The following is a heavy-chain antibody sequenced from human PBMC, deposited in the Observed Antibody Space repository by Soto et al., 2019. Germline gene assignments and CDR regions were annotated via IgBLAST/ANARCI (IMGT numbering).Heavy chain of an antibody. V-gene: IGHV1-3*01. CDR3: ARGRVRGVMRPSDY. CDR1: GYTFTSYA. CDR2: INVGNGNT. Sequence: QVQRVQSGAEVKKPGASVKVSCKASGYTFTSYAMHWVRQAPGQRLEWMGWINVGNGNTKYSQKFQGRVTVTRDTSASTAYMELSSLRSEDTAVYYCARGRVRGVMRPSDYSGQGTLVTVSS. J-gene: IGHJ4*02. D-gene: IGHD3-10*01.